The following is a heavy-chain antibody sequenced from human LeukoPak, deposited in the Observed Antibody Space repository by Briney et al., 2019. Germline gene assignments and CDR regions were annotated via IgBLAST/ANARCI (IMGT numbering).Heavy chain of an antibody. J-gene: IGHJ4*02. Sequence: SETLSLTCAVYGGSFSGYYWSWIRQPPGKGLEWIGEINHSGSTNYNPSLNSRVTISVDTSKNQFSLKLSSVTAADTAVYYCARAGYYYDSSGYYSGPPDYWGQGTLVTVSS. CDR1: GGSFSGYY. V-gene: IGHV4-34*01. CDR2: INHSGST. CDR3: ARAGYYYDSSGYYSGPPDY. D-gene: IGHD3-22*01.